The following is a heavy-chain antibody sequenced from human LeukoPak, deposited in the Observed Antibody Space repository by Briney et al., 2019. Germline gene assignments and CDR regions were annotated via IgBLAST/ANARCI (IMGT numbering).Heavy chain of an antibody. V-gene: IGHV4-39*01. J-gene: IGHJ4*02. CDR3: ARRVVVTAIDY. D-gene: IGHD2-21*02. CDR2: IYYSGST. CDR1: GGSISSSNYY. Sequence: SETLSLTCTVSGGSISSSNYYWGWIRQPPGKGLEWIGSIYYSGSTYYNPSLKSRVTISVDTSKHQFSLRLTSVTAADTAVYYCARRVVVTAIDYWGQGTLVTVSS.